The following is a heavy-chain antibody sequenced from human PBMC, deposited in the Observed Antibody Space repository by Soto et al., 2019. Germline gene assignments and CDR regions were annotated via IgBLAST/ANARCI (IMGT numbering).Heavy chain of an antibody. CDR2: INPNSGGT. V-gene: IGHV1-2*02. Sequence: ASVKVSCKASGYTFTGYYMHWVRQAPGQGLEWMGWINPNSGGTNYAQKFQGRVTMTRDTSISTAYMELSRLRSDDTAVHYCARDAYYDSSGYYPVEWFDPWGQGTLVTVSS. D-gene: IGHD3-22*01. CDR3: ARDAYYDSSGYYPVEWFDP. CDR1: GYTFTGYY. J-gene: IGHJ5*02.